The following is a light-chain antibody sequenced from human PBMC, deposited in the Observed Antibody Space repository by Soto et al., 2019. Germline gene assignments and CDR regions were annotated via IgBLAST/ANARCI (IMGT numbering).Light chain of an antibody. V-gene: IGLV2-14*01. CDR3: SSYTSSRTLV. Sequence: QSALTQPASVSGSPGQSITISCTGTSSDVGGYNYVSWYQQHPGKAPKLMIFEVSNRPSGVSNRFSGSKSGNTASLTISALQAEDEADYYCSSYTSSRTLVFGGGTKLTVL. CDR1: SSDVGGYNY. J-gene: IGLJ2*01. CDR2: EVS.